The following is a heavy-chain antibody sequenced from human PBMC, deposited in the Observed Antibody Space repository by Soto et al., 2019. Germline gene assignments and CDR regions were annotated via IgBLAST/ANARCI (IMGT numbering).Heavy chain of an antibody. D-gene: IGHD6-13*01. J-gene: IGHJ5*02. CDR2: INHSGST. CDR3: ARVVPAAGGVDP. Sequence: SETLSLTCAVYGGSFSGYYWSWIRQPPGKGLEWIGEINHSGSTNYNPSLKSRVTISVDTSKNQFSLKLSSVTAADTAVYYCARVVPAAGGVDPWGQGTLVTVSS. CDR1: GGSFSGYY. V-gene: IGHV4-34*01.